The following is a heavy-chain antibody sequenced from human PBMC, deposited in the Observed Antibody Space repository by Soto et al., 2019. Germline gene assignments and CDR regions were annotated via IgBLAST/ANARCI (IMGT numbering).Heavy chain of an antibody. Sequence: GASVKVSCKASGYTSTSYAMHWVRQAPGQRLEWMGWINAGNGNTKYSQKFQGRVTMTRDTSTSTVYMELSSLRSEDTAVYYCARDMHDSSYIAVAAHFDYWGQGTLVTVSS. CDR3: ARDMHDSSYIAVAAHFDY. CDR2: INAGNGNT. CDR1: GYTSTSYA. D-gene: IGHD6-19*01. J-gene: IGHJ4*02. V-gene: IGHV1-3*01.